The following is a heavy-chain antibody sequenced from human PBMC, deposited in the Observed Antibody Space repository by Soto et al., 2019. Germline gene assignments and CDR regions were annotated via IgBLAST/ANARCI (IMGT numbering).Heavy chain of an antibody. J-gene: IGHJ4*02. CDR2: ISGSGGST. CDR1: GFTFSSYA. CDR3: AKTGGYCSSTSCYEYFDY. D-gene: IGHD2-2*01. V-gene: IGHV3-23*01. Sequence: SLRLSCAASGFTFSSYAISWVRQAPGKGLEWVSAISGSGGSTYYADSVKGRFTISRDNSKNTLYLQMNSLRAEDTAVYYCAKTGGYCSSTSCYEYFDYWGQGTLVTVSS.